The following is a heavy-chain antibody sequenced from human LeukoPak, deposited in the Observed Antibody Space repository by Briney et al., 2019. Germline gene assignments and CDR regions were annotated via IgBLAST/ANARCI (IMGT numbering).Heavy chain of an antibody. V-gene: IGHV3-48*02. CDR3: ARDLTSRGPNYDFWSGYDTPRDYYYGMDV. J-gene: IGHJ6*02. Sequence: GGSLRLSCAASGFTFSSYSMNWVRQAPGKGLEWVSYISSSSTIYYADSVKGRFTISRDNAKNSLYLQMNSLRDEDTAVYYCARDLTSRGPNYDFWSGYDTPRDYYYGMDVWGQGTTVTVSS. D-gene: IGHD3-3*01. CDR1: GFTFSSYS. CDR2: ISSSSTI.